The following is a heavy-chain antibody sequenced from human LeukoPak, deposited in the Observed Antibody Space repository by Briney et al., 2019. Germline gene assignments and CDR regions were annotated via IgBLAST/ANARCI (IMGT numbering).Heavy chain of an antibody. D-gene: IGHD4-11*01. J-gene: IGHJ3*02. CDR3: ARADYSNYGDAFDI. V-gene: IGHV4-61*01. Sequence: SETLSLTCTVSGVSVSSGSYYWSWIRQPPGKGLEWIGYIYYSGSTNYNPSLKSRVTTSVDTSKNQFSLKLSSVTAADTAVYYCARADYSNYGDAFDIWGQGTMVTVSS. CDR1: GVSVSSGSYY. CDR2: IYYSGST.